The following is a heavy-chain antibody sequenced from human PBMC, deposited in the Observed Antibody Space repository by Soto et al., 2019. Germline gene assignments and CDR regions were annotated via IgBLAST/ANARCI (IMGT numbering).Heavy chain of an antibody. Sequence: QIQLVQSGAEVKKPGASVKVSCKASGYTFNNYAISWVRQAPGQGLEWMGWISVYSGNTKYGQNFQGRVTMTRDTSTSPAYRELRSLRSDDTAMYYCARCAYYYDSSGLFDSWGQGTLVTVSS. D-gene: IGHD3-22*01. J-gene: IGHJ4*02. CDR1: GYTFNNYA. CDR3: ARCAYYYDSSGLFDS. V-gene: IGHV1-18*01. CDR2: ISVYSGNT.